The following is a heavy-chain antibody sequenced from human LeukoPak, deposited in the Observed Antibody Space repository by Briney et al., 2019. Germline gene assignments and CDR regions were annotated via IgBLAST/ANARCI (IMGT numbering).Heavy chain of an antibody. CDR2: ISGSGGST. D-gene: IGHD2-8*01. Sequence: GSLRLSCAASGFTFSSYGMNWVRQAPGKGLEWVSAISGSGGSTYYADSVKGRFTISRDNSKNTLYLQMNSLRAEDMAVYYCAKWRSVLTPPDVWGKGTTVTISS. CDR3: AKWRSVLTPPDV. V-gene: IGHV3-23*01. CDR1: GFTFSSYG. J-gene: IGHJ6*04.